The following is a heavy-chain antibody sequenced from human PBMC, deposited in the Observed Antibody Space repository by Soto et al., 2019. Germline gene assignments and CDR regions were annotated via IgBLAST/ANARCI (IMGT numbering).Heavy chain of an antibody. CDR2: INHNEIT. Sequence: SETLSLTCAVYGGSVNGYFWSWIRQPPGKGLEWIGEINHNEITNYNPSLKSRVTISVVQSKNQFSLRLTSVTAADTAVYYCARSPSAYYDFWSGRDNWGQGTLVTVSS. D-gene: IGHD3-3*01. CDR3: ARSPSAYYDFWSGRDN. CDR1: GGSVNGYF. V-gene: IGHV4-34*01. J-gene: IGHJ4*02.